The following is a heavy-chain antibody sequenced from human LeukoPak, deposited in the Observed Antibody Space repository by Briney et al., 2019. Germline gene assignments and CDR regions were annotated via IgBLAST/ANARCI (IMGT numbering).Heavy chain of an antibody. J-gene: IGHJ4*01. CDR3: GRDAVLGSGSIDY. D-gene: IGHD3-10*01. V-gene: IGHV3-74*01. Sequence: GGSLRLYCAASGFTFTNHWMHWVRQVPGKGLAWISRIRGDGGETNYADSVRGRFTTSRDNAKNLLYLQMDSLGAEDTAVYCCGRDAVLGSGSIDYWGHGVLVAVSS. CDR2: IRGDGGET. CDR1: GFTFTNHW.